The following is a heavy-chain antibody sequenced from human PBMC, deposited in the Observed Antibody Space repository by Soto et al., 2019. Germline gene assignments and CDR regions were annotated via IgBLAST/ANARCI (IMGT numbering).Heavy chain of an antibody. J-gene: IGHJ6*02. CDR3: ARESSSPNYYYYGMDV. D-gene: IGHD6-6*01. CDR2: IIPLLNTP. V-gene: IGHV1-69*01. CDR1: GGTFSSYA. Sequence: QVQLVKSGAEVKKPGSSVKVSCRASGGTFSSYAVSWVRQAPGQGLEWMGVIIPLLNTPKYVEKFQGRVTITADASATTAYLELSSLTSEDTAVYYCARESSSPNYYYYGMDVWGQGTTVTVSS.